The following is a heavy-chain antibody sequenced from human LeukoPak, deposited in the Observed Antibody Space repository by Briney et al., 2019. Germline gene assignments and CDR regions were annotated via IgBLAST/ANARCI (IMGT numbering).Heavy chain of an antibody. D-gene: IGHD1-26*01. J-gene: IGHJ3*02. Sequence: GGSLRLSCAASGFTFSTYPMHWVRQAPGKGLEYVSGISSNGGSTYYANSVKVRFTISRDNSKNTLYLQMGSLRAEDTAVYYCARGGIVGATSAFDIWGQGTMVTVSS. CDR1: GFTFSTYP. V-gene: IGHV3-64*01. CDR3: ARGGIVGATSAFDI. CDR2: ISSNGGST.